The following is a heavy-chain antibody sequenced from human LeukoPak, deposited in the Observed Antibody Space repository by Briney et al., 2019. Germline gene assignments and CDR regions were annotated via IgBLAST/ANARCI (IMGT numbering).Heavy chain of an antibody. Sequence: ASVKVSCKASGYTFTSYDINWVRQATGKGLEWMGGFDPEDGETIYAQKFQGRVTMTEDTSTDTAYMELSSLRSEDTAVYYCATMYYYDSPLGYWGQGTLVTVSS. D-gene: IGHD3-22*01. J-gene: IGHJ4*02. CDR3: ATMYYYDSPLGY. CDR2: FDPEDGET. V-gene: IGHV1-24*01. CDR1: GYTFTSYD.